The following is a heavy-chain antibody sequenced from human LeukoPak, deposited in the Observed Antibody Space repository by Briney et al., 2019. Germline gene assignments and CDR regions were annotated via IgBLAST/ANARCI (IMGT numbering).Heavy chain of an antibody. J-gene: IGHJ4*02. Sequence: PSETLSLTCTVSGGSISSYYWSWIRQPPGKGLEWIGYIYYSGSTNYSPSLKSRVTISVDTSKNQFSLRLSSVTAADTAVYYCARDSGSSPTFDYWGQGTLVTVSS. CDR3: ARDSGSSPTFDY. V-gene: IGHV4-59*01. CDR1: GGSISSYY. CDR2: IYYSGST. D-gene: IGHD1-26*01.